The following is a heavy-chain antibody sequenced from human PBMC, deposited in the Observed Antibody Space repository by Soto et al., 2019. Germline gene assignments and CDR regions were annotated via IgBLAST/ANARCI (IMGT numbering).Heavy chain of an antibody. CDR1: AGSLLGHY. Sequence: SETLWRTGTASAGSLLGHYCTWIRQPAGGGLEWIGRINSNGNTNYSPSLKSRVTMSVDPSRKHFSLNLTSVTAADTASYFCASARRLENWFDPWGPGIQVTVSS. CDR2: INSNGNT. J-gene: IGHJ5*02. V-gene: IGHV4-4*07. D-gene: IGHD5-12*01. CDR3: ASARRLENWFDP.